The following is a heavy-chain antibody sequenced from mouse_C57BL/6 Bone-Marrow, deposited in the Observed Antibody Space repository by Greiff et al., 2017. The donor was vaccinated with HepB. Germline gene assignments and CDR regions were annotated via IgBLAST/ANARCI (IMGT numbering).Heavy chain of an antibody. D-gene: IGHD1-1*01. Sequence: QVQLQQPGAELVRPGSSVKLSCKASGYTFTSYWMDWVKQRPGQGLEWIGNIYPSDSETHYNQKFKDKATLTVDKSSSTAYMQLSSLTSEDCAVYYCARGVLLRLDYWGQGTTLTVSS. V-gene: IGHV1-61*01. CDR2: IYPSDSET. CDR1: GYTFTSYW. CDR3: ARGVLLRLDY. J-gene: IGHJ2*01.